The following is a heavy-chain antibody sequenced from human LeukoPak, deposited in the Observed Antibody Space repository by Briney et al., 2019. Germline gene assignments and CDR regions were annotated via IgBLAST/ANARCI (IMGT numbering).Heavy chain of an antibody. V-gene: IGHV1-69*05. CDR2: IMPLFNTA. CDR3: ARVDRYHYYLDV. J-gene: IGHJ6*03. CDR1: GGTFSSYS. Sequence: SVKVSCKASGGTFSSYSITWVRQAPGQGLEWMGGIMPLFNTANYAQQFQGRVTITTDESTSTAYMELSSLRSEDTAMYYCARVDRYHYYLDVWGKGTTVTVSS.